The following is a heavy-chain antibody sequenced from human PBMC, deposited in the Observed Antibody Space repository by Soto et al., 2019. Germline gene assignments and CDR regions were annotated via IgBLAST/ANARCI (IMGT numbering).Heavy chain of an antibody. CDR1: GASITSGDYY. D-gene: IGHD3-22*01. Sequence: QVQLLESGPGLVKPSQTLSLTCTVSGASITSGDYYWSWIRQPPGKGLEWIGFIYYSGNSYYNPSLRSRVSISVDTSKNQFSLKVSSVIAADTAIYYCARAVHDSSGSSCDYWGQGTLVTVSS. CDR2: IYYSGNS. V-gene: IGHV4-30-4*01. J-gene: IGHJ4*02. CDR3: ARAVHDSSGSSCDY.